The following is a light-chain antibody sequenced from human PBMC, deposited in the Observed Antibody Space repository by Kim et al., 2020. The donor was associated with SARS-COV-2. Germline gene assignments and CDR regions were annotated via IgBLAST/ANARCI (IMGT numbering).Light chain of an antibody. V-gene: IGKV3-11*01. Sequence: EIVLTQSPATLSLSPGERVTLSCRASQSVSSYLAWYQQKPGQAPRLLIYDASSRATGIPARFSGSGSGTDFTLTISSLEPEDFAVYYCEQRSNWPLTFGGETKVDIK. CDR1: QSVSSY. J-gene: IGKJ4*01. CDR2: DAS. CDR3: EQRSNWPLT.